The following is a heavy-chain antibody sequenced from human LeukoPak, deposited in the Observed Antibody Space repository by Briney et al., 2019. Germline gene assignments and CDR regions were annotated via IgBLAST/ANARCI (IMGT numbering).Heavy chain of an antibody. CDR2: IYPGDSDT. V-gene: IGHV5-51*01. D-gene: IGHD5-24*01. Sequence: GESLKISCKGSGYSFTSYWIGWVRQMPGKGLEWMGIIYPGDSDTRYSPSFQGQVTISADKSISTAYLQWSSLKASDTAVYYCARLVIGDGYNWGLDYWGQGTLVTVSS. CDR3: ARLVIGDGYNWGLDY. J-gene: IGHJ4*02. CDR1: GYSFTSYW.